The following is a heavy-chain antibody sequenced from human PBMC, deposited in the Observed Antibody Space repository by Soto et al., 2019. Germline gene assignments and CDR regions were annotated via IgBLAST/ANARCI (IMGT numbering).Heavy chain of an antibody. D-gene: IGHD3-16*01. Sequence: ASVKVSCKASGGTFSSYAISWVRQAPGQGLEWMGGIIPIFGTANYAQKFQGRVTITADESTSTAYMELSSLRSEDTAVYYCARHYDEISGGMDVWGQGTTVTVSS. V-gene: IGHV1-69*13. J-gene: IGHJ6*02. CDR1: GGTFSSYA. CDR2: IIPIFGTA. CDR3: ARHYDEISGGMDV.